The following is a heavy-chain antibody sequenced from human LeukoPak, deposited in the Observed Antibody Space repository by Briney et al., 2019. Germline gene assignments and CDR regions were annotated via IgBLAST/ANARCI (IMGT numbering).Heavy chain of an antibody. Sequence: GASVKVPCKASGGTFXSYAXXXXRXXPGXXXXXXXXISAYNGNTNYAQKLQGRVTMTTDTSTSTAYMELRSLRSDDTAVYYCARRPTSYSNYWYFDLWGRGTLVTVSS. D-gene: IGHD4-11*01. CDR2: ISAYNGNT. CDR3: ARRPTSYSNYWYFDL. J-gene: IGHJ2*01. V-gene: IGHV1-18*01. CDR1: GGTFXSYA.